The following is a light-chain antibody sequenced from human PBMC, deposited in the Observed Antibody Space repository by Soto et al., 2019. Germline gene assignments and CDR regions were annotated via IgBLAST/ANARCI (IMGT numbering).Light chain of an antibody. V-gene: IGLV2-14*01. CDR3: SSYTSSSTLSCV. Sequence: QSVLTQPASVSGSPGQSITISCTGTSSDVGGYNYVSWYQQHPDKAPKLMIYDVSNRPSGVSNRFSGSKSGNTASLTISGLQAEDEADYYCSSYTSSSTLSCVFGTGTKLTVL. CDR2: DVS. J-gene: IGLJ1*01. CDR1: SSDVGGYNY.